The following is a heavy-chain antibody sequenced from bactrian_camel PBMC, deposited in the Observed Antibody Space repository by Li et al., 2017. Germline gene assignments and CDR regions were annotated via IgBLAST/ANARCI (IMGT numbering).Heavy chain of an antibody. CDR1: GYSKTNYF. D-gene: IGHD2*01. CDR3: AQKSYLWDDDLTHNWRS. Sequence: VQLVESGGGSVQAGESLRLSCAVSGYSKTNYFLAWFRQASGKEREGVAALDSDGDTNYANSVKGRFTISRDNAKNTLYLQMVSLKPEDTAVYYCAQKSYLWDDDLTHNWRSRGQGTQVTVS. CDR2: LDSDGDT. V-gene: IGHV3S53*01. J-gene: IGHJ4*01.